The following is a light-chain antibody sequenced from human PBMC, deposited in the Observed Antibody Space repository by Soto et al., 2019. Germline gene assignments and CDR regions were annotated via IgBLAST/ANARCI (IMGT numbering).Light chain of an antibody. V-gene: IGKV3-11*01. CDR1: QSVWTY. CDR3: QQRNNWPRST. J-gene: IGKJ5*01. CDR2: DAS. Sequence: EIVLTQSPATLSLYPGERATLSCRASQSVWTYLAWYQQKRGQAPRLLMYDASNRASGVPARFSGSGSGTDFTLTISSLEPEDFAVYYCQQRNNWPRSTFGQGTRLEI.